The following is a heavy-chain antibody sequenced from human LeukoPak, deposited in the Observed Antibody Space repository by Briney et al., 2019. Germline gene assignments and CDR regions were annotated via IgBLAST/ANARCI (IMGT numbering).Heavy chain of an antibody. Sequence: PSETLSLTCTVSGGSISSYYWSWIRQPPGKGLEWIGYIYYSGSTNYKPSLKSRVTISLDTSKNQFSLKLSSVTAADTAMYYCARVSRGNSVGGDYWGQGTLVTVSS. CDR1: GGSISSYY. D-gene: IGHD4-23*01. J-gene: IGHJ4*02. CDR3: ARVSRGNSVGGDY. CDR2: IYYSGST. V-gene: IGHV4-59*01.